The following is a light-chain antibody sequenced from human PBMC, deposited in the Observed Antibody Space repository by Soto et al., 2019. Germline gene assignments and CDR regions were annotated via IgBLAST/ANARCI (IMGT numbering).Light chain of an antibody. V-gene: IGKV2D-29*02. CDR1: QSLLHITGETF. Sequence: VMRQPRLSLSVASGQPSSIYCKSSQSLLHITGETFLFWYLQKPGQSPQLLIYEVSTRVSGVPDRFSGSGSGTDFTLEISRVETDDVGIYYCMQSTQLPPTCGQGTRLEVK. CDR3: MQSTQLPPT. J-gene: IGKJ5*01. CDR2: EVS.